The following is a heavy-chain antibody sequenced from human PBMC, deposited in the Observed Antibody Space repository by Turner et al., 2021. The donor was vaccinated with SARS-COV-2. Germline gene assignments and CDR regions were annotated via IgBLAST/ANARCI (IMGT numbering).Heavy chain of an antibody. J-gene: IGHJ4*02. CDR1: GATFSTYA. Sequence: QVQLVQSGAAVKKPVSSVTVSCKASGATFSTYAVTWVRPSPGQGLERMGGIIPIFGTANYAQKSQGRVTITADESTSTAYRELRSRRSEATAVYYCAGVGVGGSSWPKDFDYWGQGTLVTVSS. D-gene: IGHD6-13*01. CDR2: IIPIFGTA. V-gene: IGHV1-69*01. CDR3: AGVGVGGSSWPKDFDY.